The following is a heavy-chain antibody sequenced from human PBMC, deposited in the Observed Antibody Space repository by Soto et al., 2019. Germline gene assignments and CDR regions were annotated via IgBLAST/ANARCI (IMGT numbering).Heavy chain of an antibody. J-gene: IGHJ4*02. Sequence: PGGSLRLSCAASGFTFSSYAMHWVRQAPGKGLEYVSAISSNGGSTYYANSVKGRFTISRDNSKNTLYLQMGSLRAEDMAVYYCARSNDYVWGSSDYWGQGTLVTVSS. D-gene: IGHD3-16*01. CDR2: ISSNGGST. V-gene: IGHV3-64*01. CDR3: ARSNDYVWGSSDY. CDR1: GFTFSSYA.